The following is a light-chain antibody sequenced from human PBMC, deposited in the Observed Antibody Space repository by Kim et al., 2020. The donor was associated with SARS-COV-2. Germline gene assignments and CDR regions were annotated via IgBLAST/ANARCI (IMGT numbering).Light chain of an antibody. CDR2: DAS. V-gene: IGKV3-20*01. Sequence: LSPGERVALSCRASHSVTSSRLAWYQQKSGQAPRLLIYDASSRATGVPDRFSGSGSGTDFTLTITRLEPEDVAVYCCQQYGSFPYTFGQGTKLEIK. J-gene: IGKJ2*01. CDR1: HSVTSSR. CDR3: QQYGSFPYT.